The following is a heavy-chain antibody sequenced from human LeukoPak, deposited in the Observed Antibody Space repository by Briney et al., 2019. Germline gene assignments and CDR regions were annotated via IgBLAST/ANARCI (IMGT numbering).Heavy chain of an antibody. V-gene: IGHV4-34*01. D-gene: IGHD3-22*01. J-gene: IGHJ4*02. CDR3: ARLTSGYYANFDY. CDR1: GGSFSGYY. Sequence: SETLSLTCAVYGGSFSGYYWSWIRQPPGKGLEWIGEINHSGSTNYNPSLKSRVTIPVDTSKNQFSLKLSSVTAADTAVYYCARLTSGYYANFDYWGQGTLVTVSS. CDR2: INHSGST.